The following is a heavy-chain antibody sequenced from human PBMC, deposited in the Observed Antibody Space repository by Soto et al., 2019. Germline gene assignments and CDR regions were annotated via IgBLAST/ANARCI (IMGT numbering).Heavy chain of an antibody. CDR2: FRAGGDDGTT. CDR1: GFTFSSYS. CDR3: AKKVNSGSGSQYFDY. V-gene: IGHV3-23*01. Sequence: EVHLLESGGGLVQPGGSLRLSCVASGFTFSSYSMSWVRQAPGKGLEWVSGFRAGGDDGTTYYADSVKGRFTILRDNSKNTLFLQMHSLRAEATAIYYCAKKVNSGSGSQYFDYFGQGTLVTVSS. D-gene: IGHD3-10*01. J-gene: IGHJ4*02.